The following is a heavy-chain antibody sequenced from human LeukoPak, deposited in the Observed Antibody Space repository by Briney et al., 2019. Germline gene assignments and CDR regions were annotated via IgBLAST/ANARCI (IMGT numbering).Heavy chain of an antibody. CDR3: ATLPYTKFLYGNNYGYLFKY. CDR2: ISGSGDTT. J-gene: IGHJ4*02. V-gene: IGHV3-23*01. Sequence: GGSLRLACAPSGVTSSTYAMSSGRQAPGKGLEWVSAISGSGDTTYYADSVKGRFTISRDNYKNTLYLQMNSLRAEDTATYYCATLPYTKFLYGNNYGYLFKYWGQRTLVTVSS. D-gene: IGHD5-18*01. CDR1: GVTSSTYA.